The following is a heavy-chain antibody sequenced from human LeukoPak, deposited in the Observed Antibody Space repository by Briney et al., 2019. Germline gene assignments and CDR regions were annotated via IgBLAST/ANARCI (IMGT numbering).Heavy chain of an antibody. J-gene: IGHJ4*01. CDR3: ARDQSTTYTPTALDY. CDR2: ISSSGSTI. Sequence: PGGSLRLSCAASGFTFSSYEMNWVRQAPGKGLEWVSFISSSGSTIYYADSVKGRFTISRDNAKNSLYLQMNSLRAEGTAVYYCARDQSTTYTPTALDYWGQGTLVTVSS. CDR1: GFTFSSYE. V-gene: IGHV3-48*03. D-gene: IGHD2-2*02.